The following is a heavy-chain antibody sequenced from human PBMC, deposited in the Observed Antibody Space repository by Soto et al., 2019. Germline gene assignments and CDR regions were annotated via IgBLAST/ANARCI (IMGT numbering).Heavy chain of an antibody. Sequence: SETLSLTCTVSGGSISSYYWSWIRQPPGKGLEWIGYIYYSGSTNYNPSLKSRVTISVDTSKNQFSLKPSPVTAADTAVYYCARVNSSSWKGNFDYWGQGTLVTVSS. V-gene: IGHV4-59*01. J-gene: IGHJ4*02. CDR1: GGSISSYY. CDR2: IYYSGST. CDR3: ARVNSSSWKGNFDY. D-gene: IGHD6-13*01.